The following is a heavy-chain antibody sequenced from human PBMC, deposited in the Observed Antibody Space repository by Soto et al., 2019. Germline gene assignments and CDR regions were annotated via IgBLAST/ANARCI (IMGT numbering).Heavy chain of an antibody. CDR3: ARDVYSSSSSIYGMDV. CDR1: GGSISSYY. Sequence: SETLSLTCTVSGGSISSYYWSWIRQPPGKGLEWIGYIYYSGSTNYNPSLKSRVTISVDTSKNQFSLKLSSVTAADTAVYYCARDVYSSSSSIYGMDVWGQGTTVTVSS. J-gene: IGHJ6*02. D-gene: IGHD6-6*01. CDR2: IYYSGST. V-gene: IGHV4-59*12.